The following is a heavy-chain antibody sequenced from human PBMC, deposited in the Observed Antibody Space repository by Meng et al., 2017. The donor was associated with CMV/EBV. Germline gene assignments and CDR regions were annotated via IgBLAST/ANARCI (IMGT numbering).Heavy chain of an antibody. CDR3: ARAYCSSTSCYTNYYGMDV. CDR2: MNPNSGNT. V-gene: IGHV1-8*01. J-gene: IGHJ6*02. D-gene: IGHD2-2*02. Sequence: ASVKVSCKASGYTFTSYDINWVRQATGQGLEWMGWMNPNSGNTGYAQKFQGRVTMTRNTSISTAYMELSSLRSDDTAVYYCARAYCSSTSCYTNYYGMDVWGQGTTVTVSS. CDR1: GYTFTSYD.